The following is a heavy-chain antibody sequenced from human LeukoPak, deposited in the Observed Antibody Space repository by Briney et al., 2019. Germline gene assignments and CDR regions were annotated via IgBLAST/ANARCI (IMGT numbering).Heavy chain of an antibody. CDR2: ISGRGGST. V-gene: IGHV3-23*01. J-gene: IGHJ4*02. CDR3: AKDNDLV. CDR1: GFTFISYV. Sequence: PGGSLRLFCGASGFTFISYVMSWGRRPPGKGLEWVSAISGRGGSTYYADSVKGRFTISRDNSKNTMYLQMNSLRAEDTAVYYCAKDNDLVGGQGTLVTVSS. D-gene: IGHD3/OR15-3a*01.